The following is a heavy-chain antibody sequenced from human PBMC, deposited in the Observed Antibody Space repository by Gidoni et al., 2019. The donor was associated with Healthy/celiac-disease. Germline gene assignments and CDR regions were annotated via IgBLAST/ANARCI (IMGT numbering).Heavy chain of an antibody. J-gene: IGHJ5*02. Sequence: QVQLQESGPGLVKPSETLSLTCTVSGYSISSGYYWGWIRQPRGKGLEWIGSIYHSGSTYYNPSLKSRVTISVDTSKNQFSLKLSSVTAADTAVYYCAREKVVPAAIQTDNWFDPWGQGTLVTVSS. CDR2: IYHSGST. CDR3: AREKVVPAAIQTDNWFDP. D-gene: IGHD2-2*01. CDR1: GYSISSGYY. V-gene: IGHV4-38-2*02.